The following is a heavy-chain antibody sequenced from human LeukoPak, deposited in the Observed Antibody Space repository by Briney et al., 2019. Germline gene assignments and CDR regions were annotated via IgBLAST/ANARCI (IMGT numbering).Heavy chain of an antibody. CDR2: ISYDGSNI. D-gene: IGHD1-26*01. V-gene: IGHV3-30-3*01. CDR1: GFTFSSYA. Sequence: GGSLRLSCAASGFTFSSYAMHWVRQAPGKGLEWVAVISYDGSNIYYAGSVKGRFTISRDNSKNTLYLQMNSLRAEDTAVYYCARVRETYDSGSYYIPPGYFDYWGQGTWSPSPQ. J-gene: IGHJ4*02. CDR3: ARVRETYDSGSYYIPPGYFDY.